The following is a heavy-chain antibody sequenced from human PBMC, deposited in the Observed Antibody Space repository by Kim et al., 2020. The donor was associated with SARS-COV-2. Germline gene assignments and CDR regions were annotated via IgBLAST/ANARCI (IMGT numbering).Heavy chain of an antibody. CDR2: IYPENSET. D-gene: IGHD3-16*01. J-gene: IGHJ5*02. Sequence: GESLKISCKASGYSFTSYWIGWVRQMPGKGLEWMGIIYPENSETRYSPSFQGQVTMSADKSINTAYLQWSSLKASDTAMYYFARRLGVGLQGGGWFDAWGQGTLGTVSS. CDR1: GYSFTSYW. CDR3: ARRLGVGLQGGGWFDA. V-gene: IGHV5-51*01.